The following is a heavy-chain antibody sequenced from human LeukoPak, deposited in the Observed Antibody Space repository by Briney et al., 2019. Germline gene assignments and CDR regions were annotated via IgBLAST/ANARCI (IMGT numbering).Heavy chain of an antibody. V-gene: IGHV3-48*01. CDR2: ISSSSTST. CDR3: ARAEEVVPYHY. J-gene: IGHJ4*02. D-gene: IGHD2-2*01. Sequence: QPGGSLRLSCAASGFTFSTYGMNWVRQAPGKGLEWVSYISSSSTSTHYADSVKGRFTISRDDAKNSLFLQMNSLRGEDAALYYCARAEEVVPYHYWGQGTLVTVSS. CDR1: GFTFSTYG.